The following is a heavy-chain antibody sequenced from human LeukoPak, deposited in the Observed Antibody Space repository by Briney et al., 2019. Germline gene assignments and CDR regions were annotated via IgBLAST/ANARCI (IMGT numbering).Heavy chain of an antibody. J-gene: IGHJ4*02. CDR1: AGTFSSYT. V-gene: IGHV1-69*04. CDR2: IIPILGIA. CDR3: ARDHSSSGYYFDY. Sequence: SVKVSCKASAGTFSSYTISWVRQAPGQGLEWMGRIIPILGIANYAQKFQGRVTITADKSTSTAYMELSSLRSEDTAVYYCARDHSSSGYYFDYWGQGTLVTVSS. D-gene: IGHD6-13*01.